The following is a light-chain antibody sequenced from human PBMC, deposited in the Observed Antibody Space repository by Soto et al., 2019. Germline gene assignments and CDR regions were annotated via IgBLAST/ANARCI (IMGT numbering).Light chain of an antibody. CDR1: QSVSSN. CDR3: QQYNNWPPKQYT. Sequence: EIVMTQSPATLSVSPGARATLSCRASQSVSSNLAWYQHKPGQAPRLLIYGASTRATGIPARFSASGSGTEFSLTISSLQSEDFAVYYCQQYNNWPPKQYTFGQGTKLEIK. J-gene: IGKJ2*01. V-gene: IGKV3-15*01. CDR2: GAS.